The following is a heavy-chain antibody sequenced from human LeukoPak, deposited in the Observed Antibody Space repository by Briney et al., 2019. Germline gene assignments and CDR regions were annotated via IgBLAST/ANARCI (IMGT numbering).Heavy chain of an antibody. CDR3: ARDPYGSGDGYFDY. V-gene: IGHV3-48*02. CDR1: GFTFRSYS. J-gene: IGHJ4*02. CDR2: ISSTSSTI. D-gene: IGHD3-10*01. Sequence: PGGSLRLSCAASGFTFRSYSMHWVRQAPGKGLEWVSYISSTSSTIYYADSVKGRFTISRDNAKNSLYLQMNSLRDEDTAVYYCARDPYGSGDGYFDYWGQGTLVTVSS.